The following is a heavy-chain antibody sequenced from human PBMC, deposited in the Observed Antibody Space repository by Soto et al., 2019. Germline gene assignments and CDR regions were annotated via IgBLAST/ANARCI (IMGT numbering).Heavy chain of an antibody. J-gene: IGHJ6*02. CDR3: AREEHYDLWSGYSKYYYGMDV. Sequence: AASVKVSCKASGGTFSSYAISWVRQAPGQGLEWMGGIIPIFGTANYAQKFQGRVTITADKSTSTAYMELSSLRSEDTAVYYCAREEHYDLWSGYSKYYYGMDVWGQGTTVTVSS. V-gene: IGHV1-69*06. D-gene: IGHD3-3*01. CDR2: IIPIFGTA. CDR1: GGTFSSYA.